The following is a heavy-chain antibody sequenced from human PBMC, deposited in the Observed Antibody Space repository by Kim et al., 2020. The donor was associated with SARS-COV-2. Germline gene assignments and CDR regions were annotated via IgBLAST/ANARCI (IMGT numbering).Heavy chain of an antibody. D-gene: IGHD6-19*01. CDR2: ISSNGGST. J-gene: IGHJ4*02. CDR1: GFTFSSYA. CDR3: VRRTTSGWVNFFDY. Sequence: GGSLRLSCSASGFTFSSYAMHWVLQAPGKGLEYVSAISSNGGSTYYADSVKGRFTISRDNSKNTLYLQMSSLRAEDTAVYYCVRRTTSGWVNFFDYWGQGTLVTVSS. V-gene: IGHV3-64D*09.